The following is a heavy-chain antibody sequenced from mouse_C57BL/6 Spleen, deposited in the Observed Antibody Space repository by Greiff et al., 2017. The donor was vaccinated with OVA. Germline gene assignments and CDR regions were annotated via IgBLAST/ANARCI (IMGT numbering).Heavy chain of an antibody. J-gene: IGHJ1*03. Sequence: EVMLVESGGGLVQPGGSLSLSCAASGFTFTDYYMSWVRQPPGKALEWLGFIRNKANGYTTEYSASVKGRFTISRDNSQSILYLQMNALRAEDSATYYCARSRTRYFDVWGTGTTVTVSS. V-gene: IGHV7-3*01. CDR3: ARSRTRYFDV. CDR2: IRNKANGYTT. CDR1: GFTFTDYY.